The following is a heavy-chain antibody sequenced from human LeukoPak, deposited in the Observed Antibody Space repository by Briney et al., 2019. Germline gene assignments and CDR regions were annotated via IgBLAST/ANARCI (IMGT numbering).Heavy chain of an antibody. J-gene: IGHJ4*02. D-gene: IGHD1-26*01. CDR1: GFTFGDYA. V-gene: IGHV3-49*04. Sequence: GGSLRLSCTASGFTFGDYAMSWVRQAPGKGLEWVGFIRSKAYGGITEYAASVKGRFTISRDDSKSIAYLQMNSLETEDTAVYYCTRTDIVGATYFDYWGQGTLVTVSS. CDR3: TRTDIVGATYFDY. CDR2: IRSKAYGGIT.